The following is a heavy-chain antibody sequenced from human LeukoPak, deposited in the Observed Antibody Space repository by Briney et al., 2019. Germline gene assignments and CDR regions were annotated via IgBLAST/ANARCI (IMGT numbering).Heavy chain of an antibody. CDR3: ARDRYYGSGSSSPRDGMDV. J-gene: IGHJ6*02. CDR2: VSAYNGNT. D-gene: IGHD3-10*01. CDR1: GYTFTNYG. Sequence: LVKVSCKASGYTFTNYGISWVRQAPGQGLEWMGWVSAYNGNTNYAQKLQGRVTMTTDTSTSTAYMELRSLRSDDTAVYYCARDRYYGSGSSSPRDGMDVWGQGTTVTVSS. V-gene: IGHV1-18*01.